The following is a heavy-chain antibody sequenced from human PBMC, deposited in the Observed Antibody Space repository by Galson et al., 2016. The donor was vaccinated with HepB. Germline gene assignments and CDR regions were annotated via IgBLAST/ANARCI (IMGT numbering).Heavy chain of an antibody. CDR1: GYNLSDLS. D-gene: IGHD6-19*01. Sequence: SVKVSCKVSGYNLSDLSIHWVRQAPGKGPEWLGGFDPEEDEKVFAQKIQGRVTMTEDTSTDTAYMELSSLTSEDTAVYYCAANQWLGHVIDDAFDIWGQGTMVIVSS. CDR2: FDPEEDEK. J-gene: IGHJ3*02. CDR3: AANQWLGHVIDDAFDI. V-gene: IGHV1-24*01.